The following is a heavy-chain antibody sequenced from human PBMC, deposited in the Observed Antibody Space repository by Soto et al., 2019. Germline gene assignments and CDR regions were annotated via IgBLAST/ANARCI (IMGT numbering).Heavy chain of an antibody. CDR1: GFTFSSYA. CDR3: AREDVIVVLGSLSRTTPGFDY. CDR2: ISYDGSNK. V-gene: IGHV3-30-3*01. D-gene: IGHD3-22*01. J-gene: IGHJ4*02. Sequence: QVQLVESGGGVVQPGRSLRLSCAASGFTFSSYAMHWVRQAPGKGLEWVAVISYDGSNKYYADSVKGRFTISRDNSKNTPYLQMNSLRAEDTAVYYCAREDVIVVLGSLSRTTPGFDYWGQGTLVTVSS.